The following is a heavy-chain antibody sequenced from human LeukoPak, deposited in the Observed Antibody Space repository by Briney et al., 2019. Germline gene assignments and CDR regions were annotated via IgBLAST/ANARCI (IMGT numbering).Heavy chain of an antibody. CDR3: ARDPKTKSIAARPDY. Sequence: GGSLRLSCAASGFTFRDYYMSWIRQAPGKGLEWVSYISSSGSTIYYADSVKGRFTISRDNAKNSLYLQMNSLRAEDTAVYYCARDPKTKSIAARPDYWGQGTLVTVSS. V-gene: IGHV3-11*01. J-gene: IGHJ4*02. CDR2: ISSSGSTI. D-gene: IGHD6-6*01. CDR1: GFTFRDYY.